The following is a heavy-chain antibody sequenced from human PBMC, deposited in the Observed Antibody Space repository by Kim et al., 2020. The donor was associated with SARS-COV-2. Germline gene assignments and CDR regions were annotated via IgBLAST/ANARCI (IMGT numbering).Heavy chain of an antibody. CDR3: GKGGGLDV. V-gene: IGHV3-23*01. J-gene: IGHJ6*02. CDR1: GFTFRSHA. Sequence: GGSLRLSCAASGFTFRSHAMTWVRQAPGKGLEWVSSLIGSGDTTYYADSVEGRFTISRDNSKNTLYLQMNSLRVEDTAVYYCGKGGGLDVWGQGTTATVS. CDR2: LIGSGDTT.